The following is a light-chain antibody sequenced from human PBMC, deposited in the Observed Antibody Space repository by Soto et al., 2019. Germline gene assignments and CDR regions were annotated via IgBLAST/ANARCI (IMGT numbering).Light chain of an antibody. CDR1: QSVTRN. J-gene: IGKJ4*01. CDR3: QQYSQWPLT. CDR2: GVS. V-gene: IGKV3-15*01. Sequence: IVLTQSPATVSGTQGERATLSCRGSQSVTRNLAGYQQKPGQAPRLLRYGVSTRATGMPARFGGSGSATEFTLTISSLQSEDFAVYYCQQYSQWPLTFGGASKV.